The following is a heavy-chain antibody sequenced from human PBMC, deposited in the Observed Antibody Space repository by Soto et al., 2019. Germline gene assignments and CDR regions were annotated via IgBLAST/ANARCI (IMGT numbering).Heavy chain of an antibody. D-gene: IGHD3-16*01. CDR3: ARDLRGGDYYYYGMDV. V-gene: IGHV1-69*13. CDR1: GGTFSSYA. Sequence: GASVKVSCKASGGTFSSYAISWVRQAPGQGLEWMGGIIPIFGTENYAQKFQGRVTITADESTSTAYMELSSLRSEDTAVYYCARDLRGGDYYYYGMDVWGQGTTVTVSS. J-gene: IGHJ6*02. CDR2: IIPIFGTE.